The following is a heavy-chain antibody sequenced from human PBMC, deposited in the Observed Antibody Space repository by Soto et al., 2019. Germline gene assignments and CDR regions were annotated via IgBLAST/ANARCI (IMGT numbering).Heavy chain of an antibody. J-gene: IGHJ4*02. CDR1: GGTFSSYA. Sequence: ASVNVSCKASGGTFSSYAISWVRQAPGQGLEWMGGIIPIFGTANYAQKFQGRVTITADESTSTAYMELSSLRSEDTAVYYCARNSGSSLPFDYWGQGTLVTVSS. V-gene: IGHV1-69*13. CDR2: IIPIFGTA. CDR3: ARNSGSSLPFDY. D-gene: IGHD1-26*01.